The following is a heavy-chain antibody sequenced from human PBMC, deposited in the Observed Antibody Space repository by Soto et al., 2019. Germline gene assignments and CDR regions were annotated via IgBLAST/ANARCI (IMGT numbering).Heavy chain of an antibody. V-gene: IGHV4-34*01. CDR3: ARETSMTAVTYYFDS. Sequence: SSETLSLTCAVYGGSFSGYYWSWIRQPPGKGLEWIGEINHSGSTNYNPSLKSRVTISVDTSKNQFSLNLDSVTAADTAIYYCARETSMTAVTYYFDSWGQGALVTVSS. D-gene: IGHD4-17*01. J-gene: IGHJ4*02. CDR2: INHSGST. CDR1: GGSFSGYY.